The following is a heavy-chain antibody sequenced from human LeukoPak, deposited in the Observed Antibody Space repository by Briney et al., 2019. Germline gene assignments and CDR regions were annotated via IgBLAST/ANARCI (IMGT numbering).Heavy chain of an antibody. CDR1: GFTFSSYS. CDR3: ARASGWPQGPTYYYYGMDV. CDR2: ISSSSSYI. V-gene: IGHV3-21*01. Sequence: GGSLRLSCAASGFTFSSYSMNWVRQAPGKGLEWVSSISSSSSYIYYADLVKGQFTISRDNAKNSLYLQMNSLRAEDTAVYYCARASGWPQGPTYYYYGMDVWGQGTTVTVSS. D-gene: IGHD6-19*01. J-gene: IGHJ6*02.